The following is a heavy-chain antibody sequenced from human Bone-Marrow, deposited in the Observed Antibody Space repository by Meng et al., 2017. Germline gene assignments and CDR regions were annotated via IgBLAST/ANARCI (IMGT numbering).Heavy chain of an antibody. CDR3: ARTEGPFDY. J-gene: IGHJ4*02. D-gene: IGHD1-14*01. Sequence: GESLKISCAASGFTFSSYWMSWVRQAPGKGLVWVSRIKNDGSITTYADSVRGRFTISRDNAKNTVYLQMNSLRAEDTAVYYCARTEGPFDYWGQGTLVTVSS. CDR1: GFTFSSYW. CDR2: IKNDGSIT. V-gene: IGHV3-74*01.